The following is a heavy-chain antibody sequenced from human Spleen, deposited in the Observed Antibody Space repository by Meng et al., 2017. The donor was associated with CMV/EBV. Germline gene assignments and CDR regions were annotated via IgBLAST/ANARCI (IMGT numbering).Heavy chain of an antibody. CDR2: ISYDGRNN. CDR1: GFTFSNNA. V-gene: IGHV3-30*04. Sequence: GGSLRLSCAASGFTFSNNAMHWVRQAPGKGLHWVAIISYDGRNNYYADSVKGRFTISRDNSKNTLFQQMNSLRAEDTAVYYCARGFYYYDNRAYARPMDYWGQGTLVTVSS. CDR3: ARGFYYYDNRAYARPMDY. J-gene: IGHJ4*02. D-gene: IGHD3-22*01.